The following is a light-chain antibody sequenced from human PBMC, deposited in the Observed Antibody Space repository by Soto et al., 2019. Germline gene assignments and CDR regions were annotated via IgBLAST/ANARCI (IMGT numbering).Light chain of an antibody. V-gene: IGKV3-11*01. J-gene: IGKJ5*01. Sequence: EIVLTQSPATLSLSPGERATLSCRASQSVSSSLAWYQQEPGQAPRLLIYDASNRATGIPARFSGSGSGTDFTLTISRLEPEDFAVYYCQQRSKWPITFGQGTRLEIK. CDR1: QSVSSS. CDR2: DAS. CDR3: QQRSKWPIT.